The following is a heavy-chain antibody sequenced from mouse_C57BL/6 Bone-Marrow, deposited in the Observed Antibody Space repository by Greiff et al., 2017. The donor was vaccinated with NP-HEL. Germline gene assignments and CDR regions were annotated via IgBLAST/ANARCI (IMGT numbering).Heavy chain of an antibody. CDR1: GYTFTSYW. V-gene: IGHV1-59*01. CDR3: ARWVYDGYLAY. D-gene: IGHD2-3*01. CDR2: IDPSDSYT. J-gene: IGHJ3*01. Sequence: VQLQQPGAELVRPGTSVKLSCKASGYTFTSYWMHWVKQRPGQGLEWIGVIDPSDSYTNYNQKFKGKATLTVDTSSSTAYMQLSSLTSEYSAVYYCARWVYDGYLAYWGQGTLVTVSA.